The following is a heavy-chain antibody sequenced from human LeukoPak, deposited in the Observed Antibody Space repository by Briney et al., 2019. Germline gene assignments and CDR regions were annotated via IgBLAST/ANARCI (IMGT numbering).Heavy chain of an antibody. J-gene: IGHJ6*03. V-gene: IGHV1-2*02. CDR3: ARDPIVDTAMADYYYYYMDV. Sequence: ASVKVSCKASGYTFTGYYMHWVRQAPGQGLEWMGWINPNSGGTNYAQKFQGRVTMTRDTSISTVYMELSRLRSDDTAVYYCARDPIVDTAMADYYYYYMDVWGKGTTVTISS. CDR2: INPNSGGT. CDR1: GYTFTGYY. D-gene: IGHD5-18*01.